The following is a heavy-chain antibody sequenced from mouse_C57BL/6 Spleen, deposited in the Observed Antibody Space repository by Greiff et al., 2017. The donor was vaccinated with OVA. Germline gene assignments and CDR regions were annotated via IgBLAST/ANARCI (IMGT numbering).Heavy chain of an antibody. CDR2: INYDGSST. CDR1: GFTFSDYY. J-gene: IGHJ2*01. D-gene: IGHD2-1*01. CDR3: ARIYRVYFDY. Sequence: EVMLVESEGGLVQPGSSMKLSCTASGFTFSDYYMAWVRQVPEKGLEWVANINYDGSSTYYLDSLKSRFIISRDNAKNILYLQMGSLKSEDTATYYCARIYRVYFDYWGQGTTLTVSS. V-gene: IGHV5-16*01.